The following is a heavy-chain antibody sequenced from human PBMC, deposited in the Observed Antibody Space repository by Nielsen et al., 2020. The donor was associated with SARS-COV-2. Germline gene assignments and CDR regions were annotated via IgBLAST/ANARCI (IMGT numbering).Heavy chain of an antibody. CDR2: IYHSGST. CDR3: ARQMWPDTFDP. Sequence: SETLSLTCTVSGYSISSGYYWGWIRQPPGKGLEWIGSIYHSGSTYYNPSLKSRVTISVDTSKNQFSLKLSSVTAADAAVYYCARQMWPDTFDPWGQGTLVTVSS. V-gene: IGHV4-38-2*02. J-gene: IGHJ5*02. D-gene: IGHD5-18*01. CDR1: GYSISSGYY.